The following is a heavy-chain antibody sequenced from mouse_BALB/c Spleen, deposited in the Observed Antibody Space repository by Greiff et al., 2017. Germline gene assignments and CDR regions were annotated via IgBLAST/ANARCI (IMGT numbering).Heavy chain of an antibody. CDR3: ARCGNFFAY. V-gene: IGHV3-6*02. Sequence: VQLKQSGPGLVKPSQSLSLTCSVTGYSITSGYYWNWIRQFPGNKLEWMGYISYDGSNNYNPSLKNRISITRDTSKNQFFLKLNSVTTEDTATYYCARCGNFFAYWGQGTLVTVSA. J-gene: IGHJ3*01. CDR2: ISYDGSN. D-gene: IGHD2-1*01. CDR1: GYSITSGYY.